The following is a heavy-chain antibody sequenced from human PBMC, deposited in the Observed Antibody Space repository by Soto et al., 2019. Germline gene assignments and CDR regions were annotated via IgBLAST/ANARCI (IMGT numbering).Heavy chain of an antibody. J-gene: IGHJ3*02. Sequence: ASVRVSFKSPEGTFSSYAISWVRQAPVQGLEWMGGIIPIFGTANYAQKFQGRVTITADESTSTAYMELSSLRSEDTAVYYCARSLYYYASSRPPRVDPFDIWGQATLVTVS. CDR1: EGTFSSYA. CDR3: ARSLYYYASSRPPRVDPFDI. CDR2: IIPIFGTA. V-gene: IGHV1-69*13. D-gene: IGHD3-22*01.